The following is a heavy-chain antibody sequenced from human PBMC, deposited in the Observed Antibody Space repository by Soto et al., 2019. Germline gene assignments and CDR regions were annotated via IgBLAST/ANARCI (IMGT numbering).Heavy chain of an antibody. Sequence: QEQLVQSGAEVKEPGASLKVSCKASGDTFTTNYLHWVRQAPGQGLEWMGRINPNNGATLYAQEYQGRLILTTDTYTSTVYMDLNSVKSEDSAVYYCASRVLCDMDVWGQGTTVTVSS. CDR2: INPNNGAT. CDR1: GDTFTTNY. J-gene: IGHJ6*02. CDR3: ASRVLCDMDV. D-gene: IGHD2-21*01. V-gene: IGHV1-46*01.